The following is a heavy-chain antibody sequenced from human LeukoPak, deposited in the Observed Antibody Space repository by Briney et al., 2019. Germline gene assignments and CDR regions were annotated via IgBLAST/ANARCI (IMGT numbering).Heavy chain of an antibody. CDR1: GGSFSGYY. J-gene: IGHJ4*02. D-gene: IGHD4-11*01. Sequence: PSETLSLTCAVYGGSFSGYYWSWIRQPPGKGLEWIGEINHSGSTNYNPSLKSRVTISVDTSKNQFSLKLSSMTAADTAVYYCARGRRTVSRYFDYWGQGTLVTVSS. CDR2: INHSGST. CDR3: ARGRRTVSRYFDY. V-gene: IGHV4-34*01.